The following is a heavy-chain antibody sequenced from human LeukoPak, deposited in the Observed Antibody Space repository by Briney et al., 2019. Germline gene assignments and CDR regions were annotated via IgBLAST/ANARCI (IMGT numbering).Heavy chain of an antibody. CDR2: INPNSGGT. D-gene: IGHD2-15*01. CDR1: GYTFTGYY. CDR3: AGAYCSGGSCYSEVVWFDP. J-gene: IGHJ5*02. Sequence: ASVKVSCKASGYTFTGYYMHWVRQAPGQGLEWMGWINPNSGGTNYAQKSQGRVTMTRDTSISTAYMELSRLRSDDTAVYYCAGAYCSGGSCYSEVVWFDPWGQGTLVTVSS. V-gene: IGHV1-2*02.